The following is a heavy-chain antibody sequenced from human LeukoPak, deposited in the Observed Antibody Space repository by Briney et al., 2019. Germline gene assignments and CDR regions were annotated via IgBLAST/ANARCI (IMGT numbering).Heavy chain of an antibody. V-gene: IGHV3-53*01. CDR3: ARDGYYDSSGPRDY. J-gene: IGHJ4*02. CDR1: GFTVSSNY. CDR2: IYSGGST. D-gene: IGHD3-22*01. Sequence: TGGSLRLSCAASGFTVSSNYVSWVRQAPGKGLEWVSVIYSGGSTYYADSVKGRFTISRDNSKNTLYLQMNSLRAEDTAVYYCARDGYYDSSGPRDYWGQGTLVTVSS.